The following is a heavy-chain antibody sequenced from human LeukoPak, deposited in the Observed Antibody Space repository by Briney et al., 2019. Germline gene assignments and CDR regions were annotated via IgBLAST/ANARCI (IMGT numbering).Heavy chain of an antibody. D-gene: IGHD3-3*01. CDR2: INWNGGST. CDR3: ARVVGSAYYTFIDY. CDR1: GFTFDGYG. V-gene: IGHV3-20*04. J-gene: IGHJ4*02. Sequence: PGGSLRLSCAASGFTFDGYGMSWVRQAPGKGLEWVSSINWNGGSTGYADSVKGRFTISRDNAKNSLYLQMNSLRAEDTALYYGARVVGSAYYTFIDYWGQGTLVSVSS.